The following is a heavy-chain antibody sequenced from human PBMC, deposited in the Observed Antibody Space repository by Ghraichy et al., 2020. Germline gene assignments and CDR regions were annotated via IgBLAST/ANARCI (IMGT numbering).Heavy chain of an antibody. CDR3: ARERDGYNNFDY. Sequence: SETLSLTCTVSGGSISSYYWSWIRQPPGKGLEWIGYIYYSGSTNYNPSLKSRVTISVDTSKNQFSLKLGSVTAADTAVYYCARERDGYNNFDYWGQGTLVTVSS. CDR1: GGSISSYY. CDR2: IYYSGST. J-gene: IGHJ4*02. V-gene: IGHV4-59*01. D-gene: IGHD5-24*01.